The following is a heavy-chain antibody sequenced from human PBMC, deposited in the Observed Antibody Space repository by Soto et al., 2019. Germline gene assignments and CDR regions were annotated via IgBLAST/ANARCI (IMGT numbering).Heavy chain of an antibody. Sequence: QVQLVQSGAEVKKPGSSVQFSCRASGDSFNNYAVSWVRQAPGQGLEWMGGITPIFGTTNYAQKFQGRVTITADTSPSTAYMPLSSLRAEDTAVYYCARVSRDGDNWGYFDYWGQGTLVTVSS. CDR2: ITPIFGTT. CDR1: GDSFNNYA. D-gene: IGHD3-16*01. V-gene: IGHV1-69*06. CDR3: ARVSRDGDNWGYFDY. J-gene: IGHJ4*02.